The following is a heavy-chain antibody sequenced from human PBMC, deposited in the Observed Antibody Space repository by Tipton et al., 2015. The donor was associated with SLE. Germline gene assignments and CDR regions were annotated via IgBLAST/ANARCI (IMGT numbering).Heavy chain of an antibody. V-gene: IGHV4-38-2*02. CDR1: GGSISSGYY. CDR3: ASVVGATLGFDY. Sequence: TLSLTCTVSGGSISSGYYWGWIRQPPGKGLEWIGSTYHSGSTYYNPSLKSRVTISVDTSKNQFSPKLSSVTAADTAVYYCASVVGATLGFDYWGQGTLVTVSS. J-gene: IGHJ4*02. D-gene: IGHD1-26*01. CDR2: TYHSGST.